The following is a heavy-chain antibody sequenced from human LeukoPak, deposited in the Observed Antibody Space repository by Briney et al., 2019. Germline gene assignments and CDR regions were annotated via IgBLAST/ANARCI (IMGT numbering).Heavy chain of an antibody. Sequence: GGSLRLSCAASGFPFSHYEMNWLRQAPGKGLEWGSYISSSGSTILYADSVKGSFPIYRDNAKNSLYLKMNSLRAGDTAVYYCARGLVVSPDYWGQGTLVTVSS. CDR1: GFPFSHYE. J-gene: IGHJ4*02. V-gene: IGHV3-48*03. D-gene: IGHD2-15*01. CDR2: ISSSGSTI. CDR3: ARGLVVSPDY.